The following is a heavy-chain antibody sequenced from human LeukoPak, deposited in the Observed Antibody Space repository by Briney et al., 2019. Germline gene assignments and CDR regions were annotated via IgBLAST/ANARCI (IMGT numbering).Heavy chain of an antibody. V-gene: IGHV4-39*01. Sequence: PSETLSLTCTVSGGPISSTIYYWGWIRQPPGKGLEWIGDIYYSGSTYYNPSLKSRVTLSVDTSKNQFSLKLNSVTAADTAVYYCARGISEPGARQLVRRDYYYGMDVWGQGTTVTVSS. CDR3: ARGISEPGARQLVRRDYYYGMDV. CDR2: IYYSGST. CDR1: GGPISSTIYY. D-gene: IGHD6-13*01. J-gene: IGHJ6*02.